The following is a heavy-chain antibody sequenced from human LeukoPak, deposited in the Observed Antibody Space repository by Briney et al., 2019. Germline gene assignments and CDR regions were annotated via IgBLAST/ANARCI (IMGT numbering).Heavy chain of an antibody. CDR2: IYYSGST. D-gene: IGHD3-9*01. V-gene: IGHV4-59*01. CDR1: GVSINSYH. J-gene: IGHJ4*02. CDR3: ARDRGARYDILTGYYTPQGYFDY. Sequence: SETLSLTCTVSGVSINSYHLSWLRQPPGKGLEWIGYIYYSGSTNYNPSLKSRVTISVDTSKNQFSLRLSSVTAADTAIYYCARDRGARYDILTGYYTPQGYFDYWGQGTLVTVSS.